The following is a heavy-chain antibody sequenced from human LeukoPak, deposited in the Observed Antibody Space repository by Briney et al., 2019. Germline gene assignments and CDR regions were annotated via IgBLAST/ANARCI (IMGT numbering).Heavy chain of an antibody. V-gene: IGHV1-69*13. CDR1: GGTFSSYA. CDR3: AKPPGGILDCSRTSFYGPPGTYYYYGMDV. CDR2: IIPIFGTA. Sequence: SVKVSCKASGGTFSSYAISWVRHAPGQGLEWMGGIIPIFGTANYAQKFQGRVTITADESTSTAYMELSSLRSEDTAVYYCAKPPGGILDCSRTSFYGPPGTYYYYGMDVWGKGTTVTASS. D-gene: IGHD2-2*01. J-gene: IGHJ6*04.